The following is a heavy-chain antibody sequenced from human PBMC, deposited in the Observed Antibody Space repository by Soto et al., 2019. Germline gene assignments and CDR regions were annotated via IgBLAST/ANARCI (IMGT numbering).Heavy chain of an antibody. CDR1: GFTFSSYA. Sequence: PGGSLRLSCSASGFTFSSYAMHWVRQAPGKGLEYVSAISSNGGSTYYADSVKGRFTISRDNSKNTLYLQMSSLRAEDTAVYYCVKSGTWIQFPRPFDCWGQGNLVTVSS. D-gene: IGHD5-18*01. J-gene: IGHJ4*02. CDR2: ISSNGGST. CDR3: VKSGTWIQFPRPFDC. V-gene: IGHV3-64D*06.